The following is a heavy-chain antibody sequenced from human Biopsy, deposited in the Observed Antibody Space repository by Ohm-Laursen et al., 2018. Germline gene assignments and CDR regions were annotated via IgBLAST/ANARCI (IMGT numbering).Heavy chain of an antibody. Sequence: SLRLSCAASGFIFDDYAMHWVRQAPGKGLEWVSGISWDSGRIDYADSVKGRFTISRDNAKNSLYLQMNSLRAEDTALYYCAQDSGGSPLGELFHWGQGNLVTVSS. CDR1: GFIFDDYA. J-gene: IGHJ4*02. V-gene: IGHV3-9*01. D-gene: IGHD3-16*01. CDR3: AQDSGGSPLGELFH. CDR2: ISWDSGRI.